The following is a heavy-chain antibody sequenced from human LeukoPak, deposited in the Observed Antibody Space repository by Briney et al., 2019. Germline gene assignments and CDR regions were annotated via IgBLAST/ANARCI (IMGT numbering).Heavy chain of an antibody. V-gene: IGHV3-30*18. CDR3: AKRDLN. Sequence: GRSLRLSCAASGFTFSSYGMHWVRQAPGKGLEWVAVISYDGSNKYYADSVKGRFTISRDNSKNTLYLQMNSLRAEDTAVYYCAKRDLNWGQGTLVTVSS. J-gene: IGHJ4*02. CDR1: GFTFSSYG. CDR2: ISYDGSNK.